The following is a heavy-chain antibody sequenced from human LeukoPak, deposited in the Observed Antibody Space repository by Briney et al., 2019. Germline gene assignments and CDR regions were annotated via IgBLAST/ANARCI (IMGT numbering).Heavy chain of an antibody. Sequence: GRSLRLSCAASGFTFSSYAMHWVRQAPGKGLEYVSAISSNGGSTYYANSVKGRFTISRDNSKNTLYLQMGSLRAEDMAVYYCARDRSMAEIESAFDIWGQGTMVTVSS. J-gene: IGHJ3*02. V-gene: IGHV3-64*01. CDR3: ARDRSMAEIESAFDI. CDR2: ISSNGGST. D-gene: IGHD1-26*01. CDR1: GFTFSSYA.